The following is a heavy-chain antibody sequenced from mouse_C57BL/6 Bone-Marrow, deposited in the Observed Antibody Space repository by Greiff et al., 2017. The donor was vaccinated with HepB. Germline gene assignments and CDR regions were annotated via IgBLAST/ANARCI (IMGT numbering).Heavy chain of an antibody. D-gene: IGHD2-2*01. Sequence: EVQRVESGPGLAKPSQTLSLTCSVTGYSITSDYWNWIRKFPGNKLEYMGYISYSGSTYYNPSLKSRISITRDTSKNQYYLQLNSVTTEDTATYYCAREGYDDEGDWYFDVWGTGTTVTVSS. CDR3: AREGYDDEGDWYFDV. J-gene: IGHJ1*03. V-gene: IGHV3-8*01. CDR1: GYSITSDY. CDR2: ISYSGST.